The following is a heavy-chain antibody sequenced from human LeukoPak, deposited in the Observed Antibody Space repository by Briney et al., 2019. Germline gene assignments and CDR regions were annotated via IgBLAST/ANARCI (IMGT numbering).Heavy chain of an antibody. CDR2: IKQDGSEK. V-gene: IGHV3-7*03. J-gene: IGHJ6*04. CDR3: ASLYYDILTGYDYCGMDV. Sequence: GGSLRLSCAASGFTFSSYWMSWVRQAPGKGLEGVANIKQDGSEKYYVDSVKGRFTISRDNAKNSLYLQMNSLRAEDTAVYYCASLYYDILTGYDYCGMDVWGKGTTVTVSS. CDR1: GFTFSSYW. D-gene: IGHD3-9*01.